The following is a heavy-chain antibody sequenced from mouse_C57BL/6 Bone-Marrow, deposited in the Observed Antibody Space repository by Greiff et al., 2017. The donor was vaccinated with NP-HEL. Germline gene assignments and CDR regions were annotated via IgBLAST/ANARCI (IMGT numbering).Heavy chain of an antibody. D-gene: IGHD4-1*01. CDR2: IYPGSGST. J-gene: IGHJ3*01. CDR1: GYTFTSYW. Sequence: QVQLQQPGAELVKPGASVKMSCKASGYTFTSYWITWVKQRPGQGLEWIGDIYPGSGSTNYNEKFKSKATLTVDTSSSTAYMQLSSLTSEDSAVYYCARKEGLTGAAWFADWGQGTLVTVSA. V-gene: IGHV1-55*01. CDR3: ARKEGLTGAAWFAD.